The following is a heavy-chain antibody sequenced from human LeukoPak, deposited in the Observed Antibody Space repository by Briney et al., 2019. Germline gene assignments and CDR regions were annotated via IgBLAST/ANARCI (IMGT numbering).Heavy chain of an antibody. CDR1: GFTFSSYW. D-gene: IGHD2-15*01. CDR3: AREVYCSGGSCFDY. Sequence: GGSLRLSCAASGFTFSSYWMRWVRQAPGKGLVWVSRINSDGSSTSYADSVKGRFTISRDNAKNTLYLQMNSLRAEDTAVYYCAREVYCSGGSCFDYWGQGTLVTVSS. J-gene: IGHJ4*02. V-gene: IGHV3-74*01. CDR2: INSDGSST.